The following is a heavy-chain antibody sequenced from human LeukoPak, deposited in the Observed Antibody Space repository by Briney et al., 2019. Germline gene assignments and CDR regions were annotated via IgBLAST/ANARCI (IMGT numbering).Heavy chain of an antibody. V-gene: IGHV3-23*05. CDR3: AKAGNNWNYIFFYYGADV. CDR2: IDGSGKIT. Sequence: GGSLRLSCAASGFTFSSYALNWVRQAPGKGLEWVSTIDGSGKITKYADSVKGRFTISRDNSKNTLFLQMISLRAEDTAVYYCAKAGNNWNYIFFYYGADVGGKGTTVTVSS. J-gene: IGHJ6*04. CDR1: GFTFSSYA. D-gene: IGHD1-7*01.